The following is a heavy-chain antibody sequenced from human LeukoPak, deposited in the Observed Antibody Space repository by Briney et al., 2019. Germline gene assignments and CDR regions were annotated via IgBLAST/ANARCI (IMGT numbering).Heavy chain of an antibody. Sequence: GGSLRLSCAASGFTFSNYAMSWVRQAPGKGLEWVSAISDSGGSTYYADSVKGRFTISRDNSKNTLYLQMNSLRAEDTAVYYCADEGGPFSPGRYCYDPWGHGTLVTVTS. CDR3: ADEGGPFSPGRYCYDP. J-gene: IGHJ5*02. CDR1: GFTFSNYA. CDR2: ISDSGGST. V-gene: IGHV3-23*01. D-gene: IGHD1-26*01.